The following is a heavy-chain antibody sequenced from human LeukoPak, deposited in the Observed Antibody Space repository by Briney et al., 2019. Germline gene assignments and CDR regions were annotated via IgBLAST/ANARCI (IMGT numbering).Heavy chain of an antibody. CDR2: IYYSGST. CDR1: GGSISSYY. J-gene: IGHJ6*03. V-gene: IGHV4-59*08. CDR3: ARQSEYCSSTSCYATLYYYYYYMDV. D-gene: IGHD2-2*01. Sequence: SETLSLTCTVSGGSISSYYWSWIRQPPGKGLEWIGYIYYSGSTNYNPSLKSRVTISVDTSKNQFSLKLSSVTAADTAVYYCARQSEYCSSTSCYATLYYYYYYMDVWGKGTTVTVS.